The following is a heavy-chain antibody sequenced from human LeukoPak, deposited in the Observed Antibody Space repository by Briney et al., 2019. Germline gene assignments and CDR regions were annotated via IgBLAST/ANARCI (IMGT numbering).Heavy chain of an antibody. CDR3: ATHTSSRTLDP. CDR2: ISAYNGNT. V-gene: IGHV1-18*01. D-gene: IGHD6-13*01. J-gene: IGHJ5*02. Sequence: VASVKVSCKASGYTFTSYGISWVRQAPGQGLEWMGWISAYNGNTNYAQKLQGRVTMTTDTSTSTAYMELRSLRSDDTAVYYCATHTSSRTLDPWGQGTLVTVSS. CDR1: GYTFTSYG.